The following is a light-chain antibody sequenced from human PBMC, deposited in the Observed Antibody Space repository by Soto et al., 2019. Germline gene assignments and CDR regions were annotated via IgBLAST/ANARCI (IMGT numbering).Light chain of an antibody. CDR3: AAWDDSLNGYV. CDR2: SNN. Sequence: QSVLTQPPSASGTPGQMVTISCSGSSSNIGSNTANWYHQVPGTAPKLLIYSNNQRPSGVPDRFSGSKSGTSASLAIRGLQSEDEADYYCAAWDDSLNGYVFGSGTKV. V-gene: IGLV1-44*01. J-gene: IGLJ1*01. CDR1: SSNIGSNT.